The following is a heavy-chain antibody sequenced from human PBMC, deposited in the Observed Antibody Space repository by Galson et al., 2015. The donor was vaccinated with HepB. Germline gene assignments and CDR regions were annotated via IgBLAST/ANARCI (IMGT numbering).Heavy chain of an antibody. CDR1: GFTFSIYS. CDR3: ARDRGEGGTYYFYY. J-gene: IGHJ4*02. Sequence: SLRLSCAASGFTFSIYSMHWVRQAPGKGLEWVAVISHDGTIQDYADSVKGRFTISRDNSKNSLYLQMNCLRTADTAVYYCARDRGEGGTYYFYYWGQGTLVTVSS. CDR2: ISHDGTIQ. D-gene: IGHD1-26*01. V-gene: IGHV3-30*04.